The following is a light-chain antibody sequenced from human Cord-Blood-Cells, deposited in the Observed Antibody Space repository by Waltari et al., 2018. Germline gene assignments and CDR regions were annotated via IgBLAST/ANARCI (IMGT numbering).Light chain of an antibody. CDR2: GAS. CDR3: QQYNNCPGT. J-gene: IGKJ1*01. Sequence: EIVMTQSQATLSVSPGERATLSCRASQSVSSNLAWYQQKPGQAPRLLIYGASTRSTGIPSRFSGSGSGTEFTLTISSLRSEDFAVYYCQQYNNCPGTFGQGTKVEIK. CDR1: QSVSSN. V-gene: IGKV3-15*01.